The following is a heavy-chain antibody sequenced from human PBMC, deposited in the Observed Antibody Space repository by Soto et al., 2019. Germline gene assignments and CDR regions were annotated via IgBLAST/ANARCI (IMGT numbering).Heavy chain of an antibody. D-gene: IGHD4-17*01. Sequence: ASVKVSCKASGYTFTGYYMHWVRQAPGQGLEWMGWINPNSGGTNYAQKFQGWVTMTRDTSISTAYMELSRLRSDDTAVYYCARGGAGYGDGLYYYYYYMDVWGKGTTVTVSS. J-gene: IGHJ6*03. V-gene: IGHV1-2*04. CDR1: GYTFTGYY. CDR2: INPNSGGT. CDR3: ARGGAGYGDGLYYYYYYMDV.